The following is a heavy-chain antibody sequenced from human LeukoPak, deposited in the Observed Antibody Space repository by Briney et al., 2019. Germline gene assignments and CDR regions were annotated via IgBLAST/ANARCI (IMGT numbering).Heavy chain of an antibody. D-gene: IGHD3-10*01. J-gene: IGHJ4*02. Sequence: ASVKVSCKASGYTFTSYAMHWVRQAPGQGLEWMGWISAYNGNTNYAQKPQGRVTMTTDTSTSTAYMELRSLRSDDTAVYYCARDRLPLYGSGSYYNPIFDYWGQGTLVTVSS. V-gene: IGHV1-18*01. CDR2: ISAYNGNT. CDR3: ARDRLPLYGSGSYYNPIFDY. CDR1: GYTFTSYA.